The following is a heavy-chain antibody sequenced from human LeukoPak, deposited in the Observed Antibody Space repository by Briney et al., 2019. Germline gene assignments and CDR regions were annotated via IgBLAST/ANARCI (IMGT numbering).Heavy chain of an antibody. D-gene: IGHD3-22*01. V-gene: IGHV3-21*01. CDR2: ISSSSSYI. J-gene: IGHJ3*02. CDR3: ARELPYDSSGLDAFDI. CDR1: GFTFSSYS. Sequence: GGSLRLSCAASGFTFSSYSMNWVRQAPGKGLEWVSSISSSSSYIYYADSVKGRFTISRDNAKNSLYLQMNSLRAEDTAVYYCARELPYDSSGLDAFDIWGQGTMVTVSS.